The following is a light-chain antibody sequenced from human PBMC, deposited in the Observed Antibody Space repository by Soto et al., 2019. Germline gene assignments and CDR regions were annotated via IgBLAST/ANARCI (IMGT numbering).Light chain of an antibody. CDR2: DAS. V-gene: IGKV3-11*01. CDR1: QSVSSY. Sequence: EIVLTQSPATLSLSPGERATLSCRASQSVSSYLAWYQQKPGQAPRLLIYDASNRATGIPARFSGSGSGTDFTLTINRLEPEDFAVYYCQQYGYSPWTFGQGTKVEIK. CDR3: QQYGYSPWT. J-gene: IGKJ1*01.